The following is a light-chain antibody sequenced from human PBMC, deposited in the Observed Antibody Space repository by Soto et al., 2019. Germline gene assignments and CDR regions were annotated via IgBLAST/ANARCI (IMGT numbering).Light chain of an antibody. CDR2: VNN. J-gene: IGLJ2*01. V-gene: IGLV1-44*01. Sequence: QSALTQPPSASGTPGQTVTMSCSGSTSNIGTNTVTWYQQLPGSAPKVLLYVNNQRRSGVPDRFSGSKAGTSAFLASTGLQSEDEADYYCATWDDNLNGLVFGEGTKLTVL. CDR3: ATWDDNLNGLV. CDR1: TSNIGTNT.